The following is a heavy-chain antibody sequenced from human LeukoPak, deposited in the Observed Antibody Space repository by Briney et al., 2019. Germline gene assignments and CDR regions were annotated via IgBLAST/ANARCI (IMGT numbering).Heavy chain of an antibody. CDR3: ARELAVAGTYDYYYMDV. V-gene: IGHV1-2*02. CDR2: INPNSGGT. Sequence: GASVKVSCKASGYTFTGYYMHWVRQAPGQGLEWMGWINPNSGGTNYAQKFQGRVTMTRDTSISTAYMELSRLRSDDTAVYYCARELAVAGTYDYYYMDVWGKGTTVTVSS. D-gene: IGHD6-19*01. J-gene: IGHJ6*03. CDR1: GYTFTGYY.